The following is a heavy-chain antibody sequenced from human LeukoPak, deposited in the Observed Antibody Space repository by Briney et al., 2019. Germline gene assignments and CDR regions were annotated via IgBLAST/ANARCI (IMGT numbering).Heavy chain of an antibody. V-gene: IGHV3-7*01. CDR3: PGTNYDILTGLSSLFDY. J-gene: IGHJ4*02. CDR1: GFTFSSYW. CDR2: IKQDGSEK. D-gene: IGHD3-9*01. Sequence: GGSLRLSCAASGFTFSSYWMSWVRQAPGKGLEWVANIKQDGSEKYYVDSVKGRFTISRDNAKNSLYLQMNSLRAEDTAVYYCPGTNYDILTGLSSLFDYWGQGTLVTVSS.